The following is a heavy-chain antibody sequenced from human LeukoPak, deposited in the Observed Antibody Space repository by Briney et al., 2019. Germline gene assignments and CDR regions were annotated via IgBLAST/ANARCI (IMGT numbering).Heavy chain of an antibody. V-gene: IGHV4-39*01. D-gene: IGHD2-8*01. Sequence: SETLSLTCTVSGGPISSSNYYWGWIRQPPGKGLEWIGSIYYSGSTYYNPSLKSRVTMSVDTSKNQFSLKLSSVTAADTAVYYCARIEKWAYYFDYWGQGTLVTASS. CDR2: IYYSGST. CDR3: ARIEKWAYYFDY. J-gene: IGHJ4*02. CDR1: GGPISSSNYY.